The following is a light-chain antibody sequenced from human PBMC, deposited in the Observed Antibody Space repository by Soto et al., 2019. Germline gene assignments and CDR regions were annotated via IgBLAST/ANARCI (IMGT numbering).Light chain of an antibody. CDR3: SSYTTSSTLV. CDR2: DVT. V-gene: IGLV2-14*03. CDR1: SSDIGGYNF. J-gene: IGLJ3*02. Sequence: QSALPQPASVSGSPGQSITISCTGTSSDIGGYNFVSWYQQHPGKAPKLVIYDVTNRPPGLSDRFSGSKSGNTASLTISGLQAEDEADYYCSSYTTSSTLVFGAGTKLTVL.